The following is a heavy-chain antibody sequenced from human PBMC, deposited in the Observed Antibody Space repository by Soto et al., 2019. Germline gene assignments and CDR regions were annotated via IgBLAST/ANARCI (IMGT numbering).Heavy chain of an antibody. Sequence: PSATLSLTCTVSGASISTYYWSWIRQPPGKGLEWIGYLSNSGNTNYNPSLKSRVTISEDTSKNQISLKLTSATAADTAVYYCAREVVVATTLGWFDPWGQGTLVTV. D-gene: IGHD2-15*01. J-gene: IGHJ5*02. CDR1: GASISTYY. CDR2: LSNSGNT. V-gene: IGHV4-59*01. CDR3: AREVVVATTLGWFDP.